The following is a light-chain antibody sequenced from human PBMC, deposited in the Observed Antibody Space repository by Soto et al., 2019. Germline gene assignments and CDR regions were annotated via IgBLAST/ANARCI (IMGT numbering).Light chain of an antibody. CDR1: QDISNY. CDR3: QQYDNLPSIT. V-gene: IGKV1-33*01. Sequence: DIQMTQSPSSLSASVGDRFTVTCQASQDISNYLNWYQQKPGKAPKLLIYDASNLETGVPSRFSGSGSGTDFTFTISSLQPEDIATYYCQQYDNLPSITFGQGTRLEIK. CDR2: DAS. J-gene: IGKJ5*01.